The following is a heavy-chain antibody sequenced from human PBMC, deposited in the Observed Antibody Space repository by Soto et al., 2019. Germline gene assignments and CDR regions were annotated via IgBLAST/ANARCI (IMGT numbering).Heavy chain of an antibody. Sequence: QVQLVQSGAEVKKPGSSVKVSCKASGGTFSSYAISWVRQAPGQGLEWMGGIIPIFGTANYAQKFQARVTITADEPTSTAYMELSGLRLEDTAVYYCAREEIVVVPAALYYSWGMDAWGQGTTVTVPS. J-gene: IGHJ6*02. CDR3: AREEIVVVPAALYYSWGMDA. CDR2: IIPIFGTA. D-gene: IGHD2-2*01. CDR1: GGTFSSYA. V-gene: IGHV1-69*01.